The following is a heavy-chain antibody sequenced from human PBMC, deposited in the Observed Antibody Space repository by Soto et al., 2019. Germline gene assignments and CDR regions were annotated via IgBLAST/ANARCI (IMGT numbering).Heavy chain of an antibody. CDR1: GFTFSSYG. CDR2: ISYDGSNK. Sequence: QVQLVESGGGVVQPGRSLRLSCAASGFTFSSYGMHWVRQAPGKGLEWVAVISYDGSNKYYADSVKGRFTISRDNSKNTLYLQMNSLRVEDTAVYYCAKDRALLRFLEWLLDDAFDIWGQGTMVTVSS. J-gene: IGHJ3*02. CDR3: AKDRALLRFLEWLLDDAFDI. V-gene: IGHV3-30*18. D-gene: IGHD3-3*01.